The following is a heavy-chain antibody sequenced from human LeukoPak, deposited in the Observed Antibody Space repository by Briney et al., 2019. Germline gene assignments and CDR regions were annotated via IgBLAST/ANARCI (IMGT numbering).Heavy chain of an antibody. Sequence: GGSLRLSCAASGFTFSSHAMSWVRQAPGKGLEWVSAISGSGGSTYYADSVKGRFTISRDNSKNTLYLQMNSLRAEDTAVYYCAKALRVGAVDNWYFDLWGRGTLVTVSS. V-gene: IGHV3-23*01. CDR3: AKALRVGAVDNWYFDL. D-gene: IGHD6-19*01. CDR2: ISGSGGST. CDR1: GFTFSSHA. J-gene: IGHJ2*01.